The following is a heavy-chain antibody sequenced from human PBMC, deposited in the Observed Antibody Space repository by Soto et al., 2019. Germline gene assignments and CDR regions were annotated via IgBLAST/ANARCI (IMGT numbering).Heavy chain of an antibody. V-gene: IGHV4-39*01. Sequence: LTCTVSGGSISSSSYYWGWIRQPPGKGLEWIGSIYYSGSTYYNPSLKSRVTISVDTSKNQFSLKLSSVTAADTAVYYCARRSSSSPADYYYYYYMDVWGKGTTVTVSS. D-gene: IGHD6-6*01. J-gene: IGHJ6*03. CDR2: IYYSGST. CDR3: ARRSSSSPADYYYYYYMDV. CDR1: GGSISSSSYY.